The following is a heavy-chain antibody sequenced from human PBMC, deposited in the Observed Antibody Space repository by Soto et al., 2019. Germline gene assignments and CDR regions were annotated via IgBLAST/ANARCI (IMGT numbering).Heavy chain of an antibody. J-gene: IGHJ4*02. D-gene: IGHD6-19*01. CDR1: GFTFSSYA. CDR2: ISGSGGST. Sequence: PGGSLRLSCAASGFTFSSYAMSWVRQAPGKGLEWVSAISGSGGSTYYADSVKGRFTISRDNSKNTLYLQMNSLRAEDTAVYYCAKDDGNEWLLTEDYWRQGTLVTVSS. CDR3: AKDDGNEWLLTEDY. V-gene: IGHV3-23*01.